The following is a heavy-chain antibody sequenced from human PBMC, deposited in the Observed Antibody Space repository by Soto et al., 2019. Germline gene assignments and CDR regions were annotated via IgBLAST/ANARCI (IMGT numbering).Heavy chain of an antibody. J-gene: IGHJ6*02. CDR3: ARAQGGDSRYYYYGMDV. D-gene: IGHD2-21*02. CDR1: GFTFSSYA. V-gene: IGHV3-30-3*01. CDR2: ISYDGSNK. Sequence: GGSLRLSCAASGFTFSSYAMHWVRQAPGKGLEWVAVISYDGSNKYYADSVKGRFTISRDNSKNTLYLQMNSLRAEDTAVYYCARAQGGDSRYYYYGMDVWGRGTTVTVSS.